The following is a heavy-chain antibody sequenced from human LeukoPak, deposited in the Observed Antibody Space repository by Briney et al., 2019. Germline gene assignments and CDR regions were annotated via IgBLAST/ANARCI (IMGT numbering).Heavy chain of an antibody. J-gene: IGHJ5*02. CDR1: GGTFSSYA. CDR2: IIPIFGTA. V-gene: IGHV1-69*13. D-gene: IGHD3-9*01. CDR3: ARSKDLRYFDPPGWFDP. Sequence: SVKVSCKASGGTFSSYAISWVRQAPGQGLEWMGGIIPIFGTANYAQKFQGRVTITADESTSTAYMELRSLRSDDTAVYYCARSKDLRYFDPPGWFDPWGQGTLVTVSS.